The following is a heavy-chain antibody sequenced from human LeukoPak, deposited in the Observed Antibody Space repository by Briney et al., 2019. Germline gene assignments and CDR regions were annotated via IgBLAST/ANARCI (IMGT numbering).Heavy chain of an antibody. Sequence: GGSLRLSCAASGFTFSSYAMSWVRQAPGKGLGWVSAISGSGGSTYYADSVKGRFTISRDNSKNTLYLQMNSLRAEDTAVYYCAKHGNYYYYGIDVWGQGTTVTVSS. CDR2: ISGSGGST. CDR1: GFTFSSYA. CDR3: AKHGNYYYYGIDV. V-gene: IGHV3-23*01. J-gene: IGHJ6*02.